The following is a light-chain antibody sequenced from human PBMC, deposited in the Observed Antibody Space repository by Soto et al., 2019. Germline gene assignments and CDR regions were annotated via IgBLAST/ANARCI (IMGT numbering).Light chain of an antibody. CDR2: GAS. J-gene: IGKJ1*01. Sequence: EIVLTQSLGTLSLSPGERATLSCRASQSFNSIYLAWYQQKPGHAPRLLIYGASSSATGIPDRFSGSGSGTDFTLTIIRLEPEDFAVYYCHQYDSWTFGQGTKVDIK. CDR1: QSFNSIY. CDR3: HQYDSWT. V-gene: IGKV3-20*01.